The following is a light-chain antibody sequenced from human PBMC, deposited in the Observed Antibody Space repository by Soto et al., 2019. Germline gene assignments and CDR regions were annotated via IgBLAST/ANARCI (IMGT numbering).Light chain of an antibody. J-gene: IGLJ1*01. CDR2: DDS. Sequence: SYELTQPPSVSVAPGQTARITCRGDNIGSKNVHWYRQKAGQAPVLVVYDDSDRPSGIPERFSGSNSGNTATLTISRVEAGDEADYYCQVWDSSSDHPGVFGTGTKVTV. V-gene: IGLV3-21*02. CDR1: NIGSKN. CDR3: QVWDSSSDHPGV.